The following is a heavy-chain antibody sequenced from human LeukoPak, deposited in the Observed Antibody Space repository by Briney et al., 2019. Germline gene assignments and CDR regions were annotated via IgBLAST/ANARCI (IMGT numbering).Heavy chain of an antibody. Sequence: GASVKVSCKASGYTFTSYYMHWVRQAPGQGLEWMGIINPSGGSTSYAQKFQGRVTMTRDTSTSTVYMELSSLRSEDTAVYYCARERGPPGQHLPHLFYYYYGMDVWGQGTTVTVSS. D-gene: IGHD6-13*01. CDR1: GYTFTSYY. CDR3: ARERGPPGQHLPHLFYYYYGMDV. J-gene: IGHJ6*02. CDR2: INPSGGST. V-gene: IGHV1-46*01.